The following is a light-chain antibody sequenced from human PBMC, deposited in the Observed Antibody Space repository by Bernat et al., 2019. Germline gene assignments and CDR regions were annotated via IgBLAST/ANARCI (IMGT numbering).Light chain of an antibody. V-gene: IGKV1-12*01. Sequence: DIQMTQSPSSVSASVGDRVTITCRVSQDISSWLAWYQQKPGKAPKLLIYAASSLQSDVPSRFSGSGSGTDFTLTISSLEPDDSASYYCQQANSFPITFGQGTRLEIK. J-gene: IGKJ5*01. CDR2: AAS. CDR1: QDISSW. CDR3: QQANSFPIT.